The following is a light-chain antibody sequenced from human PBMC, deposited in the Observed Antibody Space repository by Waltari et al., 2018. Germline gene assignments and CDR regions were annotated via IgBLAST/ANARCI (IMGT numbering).Light chain of an antibody. Sequence: AIRMTQSPSSLSASTGDRVTITCRASQGISSYLAWYQQKPGKAPKLLFYAASTLQSGVPSRFSGSGSGTDFTLTISCLQSEDFATYYCQQYYSYPPITFGQGTRLEIK. J-gene: IGKJ5*01. CDR2: AAS. V-gene: IGKV1-8*01. CDR1: QGISSY. CDR3: QQYYSYPPIT.